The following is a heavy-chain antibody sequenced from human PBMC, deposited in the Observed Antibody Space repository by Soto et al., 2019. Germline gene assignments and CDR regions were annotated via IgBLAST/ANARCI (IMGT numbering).Heavy chain of an antibody. CDR1: GYSFTSYW. CDR2: IDPSDSYT. Sequence: GESLKISCKGSGYSFTSYWISWVRQMPGKGLEWMGRIDPSDSYTNYSPSFQGHVTISADKSISTAYLQWSSLKASDTALSECAGGYITGTVPFDYWGQGTLVTVAS. D-gene: IGHD1-7*01. J-gene: IGHJ4*02. V-gene: IGHV5-10-1*01. CDR3: AGGYITGTVPFDY.